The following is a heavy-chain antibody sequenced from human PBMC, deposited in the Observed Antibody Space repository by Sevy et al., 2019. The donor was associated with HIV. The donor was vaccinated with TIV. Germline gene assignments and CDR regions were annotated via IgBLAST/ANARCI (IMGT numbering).Heavy chain of an antibody. V-gene: IGHV3-23*01. CDR2: ISGSGVST. D-gene: IGHD3-22*01. J-gene: IGHJ4*02. Sequence: GGSLRLSCAASRFTLRSYAMSWVRQAPGKGLEWVSAISGSGVSTYYADSVKGRFTISRDNSKNTMYLQMNSLRAEDTAVYYCAKGVRYDSSGYFDYWGQGILVTVSS. CDR3: AKGVRYDSSGYFDY. CDR1: RFTLRSYA.